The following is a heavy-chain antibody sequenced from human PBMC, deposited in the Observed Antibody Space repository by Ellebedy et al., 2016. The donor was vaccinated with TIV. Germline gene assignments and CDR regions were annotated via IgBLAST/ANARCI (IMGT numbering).Heavy chain of an antibody. CDR2: ISAYNGNT. Sequence: AASVKVSCKASGYTFTSYGISWVRQAPGQGLEWMGWISAYNGNTNYAQKLQGRVTMTTDTSTSTDYMELRSLRSDDTAVYYCARVPLGKIVGATYFDYWGQGTLVTVSS. J-gene: IGHJ4*02. CDR3: ARVPLGKIVGATYFDY. V-gene: IGHV1-18*04. D-gene: IGHD1-26*01. CDR1: GYTFTSYG.